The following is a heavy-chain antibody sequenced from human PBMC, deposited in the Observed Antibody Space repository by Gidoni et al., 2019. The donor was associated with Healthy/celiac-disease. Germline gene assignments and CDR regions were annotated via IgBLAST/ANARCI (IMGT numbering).Heavy chain of an antibody. CDR1: GFTFSSYG. CDR3: ARGGRHYYYGMDV. D-gene: IGHD3-16*01. Sequence: QVQLVESGGGVVQPGRSLRLSCAASGFTFSSYGLHWVLQAPGKGLEWVAVIWYDGSNKYYADSVKGRFTISRDNSKNTLYLQMNSLRAEDTAVYYCARGGRHYYYGMDVWGQGTTVTVSS. CDR2: IWYDGSNK. V-gene: IGHV3-33*01. J-gene: IGHJ6*02.